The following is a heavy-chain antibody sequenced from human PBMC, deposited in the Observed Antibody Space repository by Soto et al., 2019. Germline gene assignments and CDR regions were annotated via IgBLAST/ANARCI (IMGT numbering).Heavy chain of an antibody. CDR3: AIGGVGFGELFAYYYYMDV. CDR2: MNPNSGNT. V-gene: IGHV1-8*01. Sequence: QVQLVQSGAEVKKPGASVKVSCKASGYTFTSYDINWVRQATGQGLEWMGWMNPNSGNTGYAQKFQGRVTMTRNTSISTAYMELSSLRSEDTAVYYCAIGGVGFGELFAYYYYMDVWGKGTTVTVSS. J-gene: IGHJ6*03. D-gene: IGHD3-10*01. CDR1: GYTFTSYD.